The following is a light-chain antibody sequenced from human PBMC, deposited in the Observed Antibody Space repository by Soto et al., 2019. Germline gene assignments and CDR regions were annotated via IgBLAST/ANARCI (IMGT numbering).Light chain of an antibody. J-gene: IGLJ2*01. CDR3: QSYDSSLV. CDR2: GNS. Sequence: QSVLTQPPSVSGAPGQRVTISCTGSSSNIGAGYDVHWYQQLPGTAPKLLIYGNSNRPSGVPDRFSGSKSGTSASLAITGLQAEDEADYYCQSYDSSLVFGGGTKLTV. V-gene: IGLV1-40*01. CDR1: SSNIGAGYD.